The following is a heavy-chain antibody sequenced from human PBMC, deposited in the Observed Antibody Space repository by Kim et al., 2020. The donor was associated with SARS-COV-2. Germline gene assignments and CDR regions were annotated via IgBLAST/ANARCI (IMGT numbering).Heavy chain of an antibody. CDR2: IYYSGST. V-gene: IGHV4-59*13. Sequence: SETLSLTCTVSGGSISSYYWSWIRQPPGKGLEWIGYIYYSGSTNYNPSLKSRVTISVDTSKNQFSLKLSSVTAADTAVYYCARGDQIAAASTGWFDPWGQGTMVTVSS. CDR3: ARGDQIAAASTGWFDP. J-gene: IGHJ5*02. CDR1: GGSISSYY. D-gene: IGHD6-13*01.